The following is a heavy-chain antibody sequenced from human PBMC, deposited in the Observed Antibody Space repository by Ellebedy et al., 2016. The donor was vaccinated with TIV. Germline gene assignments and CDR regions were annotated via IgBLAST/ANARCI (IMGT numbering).Heavy chain of an antibody. Sequence: SGPTLVKPTQTLTLTCTFSGSSLSTNGVCVSWIRQPPGKALEWLARIDWNDQKYYSTSLKTRLTISKDTSKNQVVLTMTNMDPVDTATYYCARIPQGVAARCAFDIWGQGTMVTVSS. J-gene: IGHJ3*02. CDR2: IDWNDQK. D-gene: IGHD6-6*01. CDR3: ARIPQGVAARCAFDI. V-gene: IGHV2-70*11. CDR1: GSSLSTNGVC.